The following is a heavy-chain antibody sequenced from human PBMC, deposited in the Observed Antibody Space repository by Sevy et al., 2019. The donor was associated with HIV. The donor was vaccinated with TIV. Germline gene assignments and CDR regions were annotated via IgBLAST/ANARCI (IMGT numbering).Heavy chain of an antibody. Sequence: GGSLRLSCAASGFTFSSYSMNWVRQAPGKGLEWVSYISSSSITIYYAASVKGRFTISRDNAKNSLYLQMNSLRDEDTAVYYCARGYCSGGSCYSGFDLWGRDTLVTVSS. CDR2: ISSSSITI. J-gene: IGHJ2*01. D-gene: IGHD2-15*01. V-gene: IGHV3-48*02. CDR3: ARGYCSGGSCYSGFDL. CDR1: GFTFSSYS.